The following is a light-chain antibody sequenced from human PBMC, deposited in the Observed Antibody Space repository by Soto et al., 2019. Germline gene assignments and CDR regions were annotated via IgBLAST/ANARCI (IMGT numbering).Light chain of an antibody. Sequence: EIVLTQSPGTLSSSPGERATLSCRASQSVSSSYLAWYQQKPGQAPRLLIFGASNRATGIPDRFSGSGSGTDFTLTISRLEPEDFAVYYCQQYGSSPVTFGQGTKVDI. CDR3: QQYGSSPVT. V-gene: IGKV3-20*01. CDR2: GAS. CDR1: QSVSSSY. J-gene: IGKJ1*01.